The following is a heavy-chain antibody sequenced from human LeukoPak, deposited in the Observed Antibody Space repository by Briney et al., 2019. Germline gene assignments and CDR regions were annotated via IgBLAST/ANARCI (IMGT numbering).Heavy chain of an antibody. CDR3: AKDRLGGPYFFHY. CDR2: ISYDGSNK. CDR1: GFTFSSYA. J-gene: IGHJ4*02. D-gene: IGHD3-16*01. Sequence: QPGGSLRLSCAASGFTFSSYAMHWVRQAPGKGLEWVAVISYDGSNKYYADSVKGRFTISRDNSKNTLYLQINSLRAEDTAVYFCAKDRLGGPYFFHYWGQGTLVTVSS. V-gene: IGHV3-30*04.